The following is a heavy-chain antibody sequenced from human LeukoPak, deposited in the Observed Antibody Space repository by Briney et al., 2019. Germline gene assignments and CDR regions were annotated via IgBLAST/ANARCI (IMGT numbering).Heavy chain of an antibody. Sequence: VASVKVSCKASGYTFTSHDINWVRQATGQGLEWMGWMNPSSVTTGSAQKFQGRVTMTWNNSISTVYMELSGLRSEDTAVYYCARVAVAGTGDWFDPWGQGTLVTVSS. CDR1: GYTFTSHD. CDR2: MNPSSVTT. V-gene: IGHV1-8*01. CDR3: ARVAVAGTGDWFDP. J-gene: IGHJ5*02. D-gene: IGHD6-19*01.